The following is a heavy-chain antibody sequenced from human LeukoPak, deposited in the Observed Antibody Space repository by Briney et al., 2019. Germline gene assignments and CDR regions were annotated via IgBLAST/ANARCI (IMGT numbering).Heavy chain of an antibody. J-gene: IGHJ3*02. Sequence: PGGSLRLSCTTSGFTFGDYAMTWVRQAPGKGLEWVGFIRSIIYGGTAKNAASVKGRFTISRDDSRSIAYLQMNSLKTEDTAVYYCTRRYNYDSSGYYYVRDAFDIWGQGTMVTVSS. D-gene: IGHD3-22*01. CDR3: TRRYNYDSSGYYYVRDAFDI. V-gene: IGHV3-49*04. CDR2: IRSIIYGGTA. CDR1: GFTFGDYA.